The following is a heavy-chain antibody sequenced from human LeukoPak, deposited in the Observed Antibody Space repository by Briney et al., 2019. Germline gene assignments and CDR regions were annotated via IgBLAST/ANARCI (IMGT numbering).Heavy chain of an antibody. D-gene: IGHD3-10*01. V-gene: IGHV4-59*01. CDR3: ARDSGRGTYS. J-gene: IGHJ4*02. CDR2: IYYSGST. CDR1: GGSISSYY. Sequence: SETLPLTCTVSGGSISSYYWSWIRQPPGKGLEWIGHIYYSGSTNYNPSLKSRVTISIDTSKSQFSLKLTSVTAADTAFYYCARDSGRGTYSWGQGTLVTVSS.